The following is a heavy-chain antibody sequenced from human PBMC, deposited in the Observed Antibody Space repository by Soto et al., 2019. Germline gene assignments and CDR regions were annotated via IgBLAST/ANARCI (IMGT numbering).Heavy chain of an antibody. J-gene: IGHJ4*02. Sequence: PGGSLRLCCAASGFTFSSYAMNWVRQAPGKGLEWVSVISGSDGSTYYADSVKGRFTISRDNSKNTLNLQMNSLRAEDTAVYYCARRSSSWYFDYWGQGTLVTVPS. D-gene: IGHD6-13*01. CDR2: ISGSDGST. V-gene: IGHV3-23*01. CDR3: ARRSSSWYFDY. CDR1: GFTFSSYA.